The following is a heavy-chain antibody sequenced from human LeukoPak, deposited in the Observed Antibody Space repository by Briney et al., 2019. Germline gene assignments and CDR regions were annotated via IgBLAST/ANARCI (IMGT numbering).Heavy chain of an antibody. J-gene: IGHJ3*02. Sequence: ASVKVSCKASGYAFTGYYMHWVRQAPGQGLEWMGWINPNSGGTNYAQKFQGWVTMTRVTSISTAYMELSRLRSDDTAVYYCARGPFIVATMGAFDIWGQGTMVTVSS. CDR1: GYAFTGYY. D-gene: IGHD5-12*01. CDR2: INPNSGGT. CDR3: ARGPFIVATMGAFDI. V-gene: IGHV1-2*04.